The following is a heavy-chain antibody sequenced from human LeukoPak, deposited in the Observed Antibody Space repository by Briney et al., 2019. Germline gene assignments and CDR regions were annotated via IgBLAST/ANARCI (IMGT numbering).Heavy chain of an antibody. J-gene: IGHJ6*02. CDR1: GGTFSSYA. CDR2: ISAYNGNT. CDR3: ARRVGGYYYYYGMDV. D-gene: IGHD3-16*01. Sequence: GASVKVSCKASGGTFSSYAISWVRQAPGQGLEWMGGISAYNGNTNYAQKLQGRVTMTTDTSTSTAYMELRSLRSDDTAVYYCARRVGGYYYYYGMDVWGQGTTVTVSS. V-gene: IGHV1-18*01.